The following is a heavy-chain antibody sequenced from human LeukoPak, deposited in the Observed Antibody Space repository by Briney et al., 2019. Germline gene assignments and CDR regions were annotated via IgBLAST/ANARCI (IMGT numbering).Heavy chain of an antibody. CDR1: GFTFSSYG. Sequence: PGRSLRLSCAASGFTFSSYGMHWVRQAPGKGLEWVAVIWYDGSNEYYADSVKGRFTISRDNSKNTLYLQMNSLRAEDTAVYYCARDMQPYYYDSSGYLDYWGQGTLVTVSP. CDR3: ARDMQPYYYDSSGYLDY. J-gene: IGHJ4*02. V-gene: IGHV3-33*01. D-gene: IGHD3-22*01. CDR2: IWYDGSNE.